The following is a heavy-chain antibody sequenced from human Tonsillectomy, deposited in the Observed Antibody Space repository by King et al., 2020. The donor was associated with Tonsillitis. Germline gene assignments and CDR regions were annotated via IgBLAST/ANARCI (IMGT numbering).Heavy chain of an antibody. J-gene: IGHJ4*02. CDR2: ISTYNGNT. D-gene: IGHD1-20*01. V-gene: IGHV1-18*01. CDR1: GYTFTSYG. Sequence: VQLVESEVEVKKPGASVKVSCKASGYTFTSYGLSWVRQAPGQGLEWMGWISTYNGNTNYAQKFQGRVTMTTDTSTSTASMELRSLRSDDTAVYYCAVISGTYPYYFDYWGQGTLVTVSS. CDR3: AVISGTYPYYFDY.